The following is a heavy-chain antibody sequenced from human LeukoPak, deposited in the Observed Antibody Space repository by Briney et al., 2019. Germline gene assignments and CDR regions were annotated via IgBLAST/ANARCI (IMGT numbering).Heavy chain of an antibody. D-gene: IGHD4-17*01. Sequence: PSETLSLTCTVSGVSISSGDYYWRWLRQPPGKGLEWIGYIYYSGSTYYNPSLKSRVTISVDTSKNQFSLKLSSVTAADTAVYYCARAPRGDYVGDFDYWGQGTLVTVSS. J-gene: IGHJ4*02. V-gene: IGHV4-30-4*01. CDR3: ARAPRGDYVGDFDY. CDR2: IYYSGST. CDR1: GVSISSGDYY.